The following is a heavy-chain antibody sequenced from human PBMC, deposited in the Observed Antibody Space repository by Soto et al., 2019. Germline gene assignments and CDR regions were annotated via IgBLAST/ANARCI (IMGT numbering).Heavy chain of an antibody. CDR2: NYPGDSDT. CDR3: ARRRAAKPNYYGMDV. D-gene: IGHD2-15*01. Sequence: GESLKISCKGSGYSFTSYWSGWVRQMPGKGLEWMGINYPGDSDTRYSPSFQGQVTISADKSISTAYLQWSSLKDSDTAMYYCARRRAAKPNYYGMDVWGQGTTVTVSS. CDR1: GYSFTSYW. V-gene: IGHV5-51*01. J-gene: IGHJ6*02.